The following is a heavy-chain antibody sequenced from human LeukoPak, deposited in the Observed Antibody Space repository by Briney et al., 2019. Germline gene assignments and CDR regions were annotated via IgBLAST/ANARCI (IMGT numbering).Heavy chain of an antibody. V-gene: IGHV3-15*01. CDR3: TTVGTMIVVAKEYSAY. J-gene: IGHJ4*02. CDR2: IKSKTDGGTT. Sequence: GGSLRLSCAASGFTFSNPWMSWVRQAPGKGLEWVGRIKSKTDGGTTDYAAPVKGRFTISRDDSKNTLYLQMNSPKTEDTAVYYCTTVGTMIVVAKEYSAYWGQGTLVTVSS. D-gene: IGHD3-22*01. CDR1: GFTFSNPW.